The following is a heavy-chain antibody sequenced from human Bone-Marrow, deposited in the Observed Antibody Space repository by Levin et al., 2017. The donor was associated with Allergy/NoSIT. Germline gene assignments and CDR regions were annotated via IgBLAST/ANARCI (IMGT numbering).Heavy chain of an antibody. CDR2: MNPNSGNT. J-gene: IGHJ4*02. Sequence: GESLKISCKVSGYTFTNYDMNWVRQAPGQGLEWMGWMNPNSGNTGYAQKFQGRVTMTRDTSISTAYMELSSLTSEDTAAYYCARGHDQAVEYWGQGTLVTVSS. CDR1: GYTFTNYD. V-gene: IGHV1-8*01. D-gene: IGHD6-19*01. CDR3: ARGHDQAVEY.